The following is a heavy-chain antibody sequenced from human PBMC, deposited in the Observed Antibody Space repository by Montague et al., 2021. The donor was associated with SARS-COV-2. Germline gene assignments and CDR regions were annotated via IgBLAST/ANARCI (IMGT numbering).Heavy chain of an antibody. J-gene: IGHJ6*02. CDR3: ARQFSITWYALDV. CDR1: SGSISSGGSISSGGYY. D-gene: IGHD2-21*01. CDR2: IYYSGST. Sequence: TLSLTSTVSSGSISSGGSISSGGYYWSWIRQHPGKGLEWIGYIYYSGSTSYNPSLKSRVTISVDTPKNQFSLKPSSVTAADTAVYYCARQFSITWYALDVWGRGTTVTVSS. V-gene: IGHV4-31*03.